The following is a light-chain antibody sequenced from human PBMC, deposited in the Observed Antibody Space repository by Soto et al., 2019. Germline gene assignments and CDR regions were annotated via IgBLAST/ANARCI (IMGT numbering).Light chain of an antibody. CDR3: CSYTSSNTWV. CDR1: SSDVGGYNY. J-gene: IGLJ3*02. V-gene: IGLV2-14*01. Sequence: QSALTQPASESGSPGQSITISCTGTSSDVGGYNYVSWYQQHPGKAPKLMIYEVSNRPSGVSNRFSGSKSGNTASLTISGLQAEDEADYYCCSYTSSNTWVFGGGTKLTVL. CDR2: EVS.